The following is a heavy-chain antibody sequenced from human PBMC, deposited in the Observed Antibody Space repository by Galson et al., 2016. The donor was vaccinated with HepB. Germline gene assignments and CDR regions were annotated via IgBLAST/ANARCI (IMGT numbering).Heavy chain of an antibody. D-gene: IGHD6-19*01. CDR2: LTWNGGII. CDR3: AKGIGSGWSDY. J-gene: IGHJ4*02. Sequence: SLRLSCAASGFIFGDYAMSWVRQSPGKGLEWVSGLTWNGGIIGHADSVKGRFTISRDNARNFLFLQMNNLRSEDTALYYCAKGIGSGWSDYWGPGTLVSVSS. CDR1: GFIFGDYA. V-gene: IGHV3-9*01.